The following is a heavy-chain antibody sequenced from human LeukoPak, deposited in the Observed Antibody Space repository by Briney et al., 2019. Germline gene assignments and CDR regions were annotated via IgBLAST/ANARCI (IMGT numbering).Heavy chain of an antibody. CDR1: GFTVSSNY. V-gene: IGHV3-53*01. CDR3: ARRIVGATFEIGPLDY. D-gene: IGHD1-26*01. Sequence: QPGGSLRLSCAASGFTVSSNYMSWVRQAPGKGLEWVSVIYSGGSTYYADSVKGRFTISRDNSKNTLYLQMNSLRAEDTAVYYCARRIVGATFEIGPLDYWGQGTLVTVSS. J-gene: IGHJ4*02. CDR2: IYSGGST.